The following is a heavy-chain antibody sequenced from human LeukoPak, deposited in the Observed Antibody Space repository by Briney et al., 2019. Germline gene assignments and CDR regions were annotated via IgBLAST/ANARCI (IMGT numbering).Heavy chain of an antibody. CDR1: GFTFSDYY. J-gene: IGHJ4*02. D-gene: IGHD1-26*01. CDR3: ARDSRTVASGARDY. V-gene: IGHV3-11*06. Sequence: GGSLRLSCAASGFTFSDYYMSWIRQAPGKGLEWVSSISSSSSYIYYADSVKGRFTISRDNAKNSLYLQMNSLRAEDTAVYYCARDSRTVASGARDYWGQGTLVTVSS. CDR2: ISSSSSYI.